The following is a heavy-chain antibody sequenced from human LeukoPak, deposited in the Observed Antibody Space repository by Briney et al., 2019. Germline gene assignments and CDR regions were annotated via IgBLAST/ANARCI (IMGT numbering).Heavy chain of an antibody. V-gene: IGHV4-59*08. CDR1: GGSISSYY. Sequence: PSETLSLTCTVSGGSISSYYWSWIRQPPGKGLEWIGYIYYSGSTKCNPSLKSRVTISVDTSKNQFSLKLSSVTAADTAVYYCATSRHRPYYFDYWGQGTLVTVSS. J-gene: IGHJ4*02. CDR3: ATSRHRPYYFDY. CDR2: IYYSGST.